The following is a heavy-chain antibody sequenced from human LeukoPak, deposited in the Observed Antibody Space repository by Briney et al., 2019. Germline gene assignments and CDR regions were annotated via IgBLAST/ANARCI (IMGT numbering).Heavy chain of an antibody. CDR3: ARAGGSGSYYP. V-gene: IGHV3-73*01. CDR1: GFTFSGSA. CDR2: IRSKANSYAT. D-gene: IGHD3-10*01. Sequence: SGGSLKLSCAASGFTFSGSAMHWVRQASGKGLEWVGRIRSKANSYATAYAASVKGRFTISRDSAKNSLYLQMNSLRAEDTAVYYCARAGGSGSYYPWGQGTLVTVSS. J-gene: IGHJ5*02.